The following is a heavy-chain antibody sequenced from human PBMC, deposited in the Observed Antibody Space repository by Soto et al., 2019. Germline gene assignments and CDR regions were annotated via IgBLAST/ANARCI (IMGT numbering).Heavy chain of an antibody. CDR2: IYYSGST. V-gene: IGHV4-39*01. CDR1: GGSISSSSYY. J-gene: IGHJ4*02. D-gene: IGHD2-15*01. CDR3: ARHTPAISISDH. Sequence: QLQLQESGPGLVKPSETLSLTCTVSGGSISSSSYYWGWIRQPPGKGLEWIGSIYYSGSTYYNPSLQGRVTISVDPPKHQSSLQLSSVTAADPAVYYCARHTPAISISDHWGQGTLVTVSS.